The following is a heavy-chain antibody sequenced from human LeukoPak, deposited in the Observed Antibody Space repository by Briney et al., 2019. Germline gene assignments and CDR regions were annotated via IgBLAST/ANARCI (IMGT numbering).Heavy chain of an antibody. J-gene: IGHJ4*02. CDR3: ATAAVVGGYYRPFDY. CDR2: IYHSGST. D-gene: IGHD3-22*01. Sequence: PSETLSLTCAVSGYSISSGYYWGWIRQPPGKGLEWIGSIYHSGSTYYNPSLKSRDTISVDTSKNQFSLKLSSVTAADTAVYYCATAAVVGGYYRPFDYWGQGTLVTVSS. CDR1: GYSISSGYY. V-gene: IGHV4-38-2*01.